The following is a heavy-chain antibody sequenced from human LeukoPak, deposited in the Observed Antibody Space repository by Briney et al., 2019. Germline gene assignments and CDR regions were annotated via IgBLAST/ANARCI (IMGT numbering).Heavy chain of an antibody. V-gene: IGHV1-18*01. CDR2: ISAYNGNT. Sequence: GASVKVSCKASGYTFTSYGISWVRQAPGQGLEWMGWISAYNGNTNYAQKLQGRVTMTTDASTSTAYMELRSLRSDDTAVYYCARDRDYYDGSGYYSRVGATKANYWGQGTLVTVSS. CDR1: GYTFTSYG. D-gene: IGHD3-22*01. CDR3: ARDRDYYDGSGYYSRVGATKANY. J-gene: IGHJ4*02.